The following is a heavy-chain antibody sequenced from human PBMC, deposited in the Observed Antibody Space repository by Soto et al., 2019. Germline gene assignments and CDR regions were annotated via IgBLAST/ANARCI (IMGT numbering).Heavy chain of an antibody. CDR1: GGSFSGYY. V-gene: IGHV4-34*01. D-gene: IGHD1-20*01. J-gene: IGHJ4*02. CDR2: INHSGST. Sequence: SETLSLTCAVYGGSFSGYYWSWIRQPPGKGLEWIGEINHSGSTNYNPSLKSRVTISVDTSKNQFSLKLSSVTAADTAVYYCARGGIFITGTDYWGQGTLVTVSS. CDR3: ARGGIFITGTDY.